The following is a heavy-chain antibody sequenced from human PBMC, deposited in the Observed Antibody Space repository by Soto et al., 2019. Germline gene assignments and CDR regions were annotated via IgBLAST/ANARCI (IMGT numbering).Heavy chain of an antibody. J-gene: IGHJ4*02. D-gene: IGHD5-18*01. CDR1: GGSITSSNYY. CDR3: ARELRGYSYGPGEVF. Sequence: SETLSLTCTVSGGSITSSNYYCSWIRQSPGEGLEWIGHIYSSGSAYYNPSLMSRVSMSIDTSKNQFSLSLNSVTVADTAVYFCARELRGYSYGPGEVFWGRGTLVTVSS. CDR2: IYSSGSA. V-gene: IGHV4-30-4*01.